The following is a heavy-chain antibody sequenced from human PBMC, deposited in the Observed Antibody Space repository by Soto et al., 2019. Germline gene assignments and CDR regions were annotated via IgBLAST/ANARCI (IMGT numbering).Heavy chain of an antibody. CDR2: ISSSSTTI. D-gene: IGHD1-1*01. J-gene: IGHJ4*02. Sequence: EVQLVESGGGLVQPGGSLRLSCEASGFTFSNFGINWVRQAPGKGLEWVSHISSSSTTIYYAESVKGRFTISRDNAKNSLYLQMSSLRGEDTAAYYCATSFITTIGTTAWGQGTLVTVSS. V-gene: IGHV3-48*01. CDR1: GFTFSNFG. CDR3: ATSFITTIGTTA.